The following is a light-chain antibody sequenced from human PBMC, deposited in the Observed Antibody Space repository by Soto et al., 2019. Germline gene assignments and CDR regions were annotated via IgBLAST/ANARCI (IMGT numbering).Light chain of an antibody. CDR2: KPS. CDR1: RAIGTH. Sequence: IVMTQSPATVSVSPGDSASLSCRASRAIGTHLGWYQQKPGQAPRLLISKPSTRATGVPARFSGSGSGTEFTLTITSLQSEDIAVYYCQQYADWPLTFGGGTKVDIK. J-gene: IGKJ4*01. V-gene: IGKV3-15*01. CDR3: QQYADWPLT.